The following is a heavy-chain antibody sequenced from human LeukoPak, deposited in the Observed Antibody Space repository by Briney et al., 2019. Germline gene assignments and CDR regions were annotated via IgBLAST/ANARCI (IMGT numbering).Heavy chain of an antibody. CDR3: ARAAYCGGDCSTYYFDY. CDR2: IYSGGST. V-gene: IGHV3-53*01. CDR1: GFSFNTCA. J-gene: IGHJ4*02. D-gene: IGHD2-21*02. Sequence: LPGGSLRLSCAASGFSFNTCAMSWVRQAPGKGLEWVSVIYSGGSTYYADSVKGRFTISRDNSKNTLYLQMNSLRAEDTAVYYCARAAYCGGDCSTYYFDYWGQGTLVTVSS.